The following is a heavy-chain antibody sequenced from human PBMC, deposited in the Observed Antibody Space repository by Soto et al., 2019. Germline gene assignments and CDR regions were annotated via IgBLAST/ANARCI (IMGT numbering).Heavy chain of an antibody. CDR2: ISSSSSTI. CDR3: ASGKDCAEGGC. V-gene: IGHV3-48*02. CDR1: GFTFNSYS. Sequence: EVQLVESGGGLVQPGGSLRLSCAASGFTFNSYSMNWVRQAPGKGLEWVSYISSSSSTIYYADSVKGRFNISRDNAKNSLYLQMNGLRDEDTAVCYCASGKDCAEGGCWGQGTLVTVSS. J-gene: IGHJ4*02. D-gene: IGHD2-21*02.